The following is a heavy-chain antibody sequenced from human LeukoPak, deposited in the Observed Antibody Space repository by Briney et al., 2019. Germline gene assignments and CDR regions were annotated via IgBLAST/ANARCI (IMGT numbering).Heavy chain of an antibody. CDR1: GFTFSTYV. V-gene: IGHV3-33*01. Sequence: GGSLRLSCAASGFTFSTYVMHWVRQAPGKGLEWVAVIWYDGSKKDYADSVKGRFTISRDNSKNTLYLQMNSLRAEDTAVYYCAREMNYGDYFDYWGQGTLVTVSS. CDR2: IWYDGSKK. D-gene: IGHD4-17*01. CDR3: AREMNYGDYFDY. J-gene: IGHJ4*02.